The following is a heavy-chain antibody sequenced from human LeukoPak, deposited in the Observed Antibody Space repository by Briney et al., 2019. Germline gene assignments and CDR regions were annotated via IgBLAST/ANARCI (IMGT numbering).Heavy chain of an antibody. J-gene: IGHJ5*02. CDR3: ARDYSGEWEQLTGWWFDP. CDR1: GYTFTSYY. Sequence: ASVKVSCKASGYTFTSYYMDWVRQAPGQGLEWMGIINPSGDFRSYAQKFQGRLTVTRDMSTRTVYMELSDLRPEDTAVYYCARDYSGEWEQLTGWWFDPWGQGTLVIVSS. CDR2: INPSGDFR. D-gene: IGHD1-26*01. V-gene: IGHV1-46*01.